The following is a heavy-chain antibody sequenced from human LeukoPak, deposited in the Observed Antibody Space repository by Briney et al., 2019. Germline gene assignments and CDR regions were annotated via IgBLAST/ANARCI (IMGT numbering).Heavy chain of an antibody. D-gene: IGHD5-24*01. V-gene: IGHV3-23*01. CDR3: AKGGAATMRDGYNYYYYYMEV. J-gene: IGHJ6*03. CDR2: NSGSGGHT. CDR1: GITFSSHA. Sequence: GWSLRLLCAASGITFSSHAMSGVSQAQGKGLEGVSLNSGSGGHTYYGDSVKGRFTISRDNSTNRLYLQMNSLRPEDTAVYYCAKGGAATMRDGYNYYYYYMEVWGRGTTVTVSS.